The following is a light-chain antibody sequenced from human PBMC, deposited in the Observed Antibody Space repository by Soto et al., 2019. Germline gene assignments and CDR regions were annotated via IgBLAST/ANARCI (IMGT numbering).Light chain of an antibody. CDR1: QSVSTN. V-gene: IGKV3-15*01. J-gene: IGKJ1*01. CDR3: QQYSDWLRT. Sequence: EIVMTQSPDTLSVSPGERATLSCRASQSVSTNLAWYQQKPGQAPRLLLYGASTRATGIPARFSGSGSGTEFTLTISSLECEDFADYYCQQYSDWLRTFGQGAKVEIK. CDR2: GAS.